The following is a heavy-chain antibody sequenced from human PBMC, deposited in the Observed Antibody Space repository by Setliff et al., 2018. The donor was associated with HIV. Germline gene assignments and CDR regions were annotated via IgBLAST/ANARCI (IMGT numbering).Heavy chain of an antibody. CDR2: IYYSGTA. CDR1: GGSISSYY. D-gene: IGHD5-12*01. Sequence: SETLSLTCTVSGGSISSYYWSWIRQPPGKGLEWIGYIYYSGTADYNPSLKSRATISIDTSNNQFALKLTSMTAADTAVYFCARLKSASGYFGFDSWGQGTLVTVSS. J-gene: IGHJ4*02. CDR3: ARLKSASGYFGFDS. V-gene: IGHV4-59*08.